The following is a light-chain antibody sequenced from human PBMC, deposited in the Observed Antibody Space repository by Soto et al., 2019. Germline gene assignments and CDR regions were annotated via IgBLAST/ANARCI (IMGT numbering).Light chain of an antibody. CDR1: QNIASY. J-gene: IGKJ2*01. Sequence: DIQMTQSPSSLSASVGDRVTITCRASQNIASYLNWYQQKPGKAPNLLIYAASTLQSGVPSRFSGSGSGTDFSLTISSLQPEDFASYYCQQSYTSPYTFGQGTKLEIE. V-gene: IGKV1-39*01. CDR3: QQSYTSPYT. CDR2: AAS.